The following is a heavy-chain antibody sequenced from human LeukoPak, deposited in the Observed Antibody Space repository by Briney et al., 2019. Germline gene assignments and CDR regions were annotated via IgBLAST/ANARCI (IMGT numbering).Heavy chain of an antibody. D-gene: IGHD3-22*01. CDR2: ISSNGGST. J-gene: IGHJ4*02. V-gene: IGHV3-64D*09. CDR3: VSAYYYDSSGYSDY. Sequence: EGSLRLSCSASGFTFSSYAMHWVRQAPGKGLEYVSAISSNGGSTYYADSVKGRFTISRDNSKNTLYLQMSSLRAEDTAVYYCVSAYYYDSSGYSDYWGQGTLVTVSS. CDR1: GFTFSSYA.